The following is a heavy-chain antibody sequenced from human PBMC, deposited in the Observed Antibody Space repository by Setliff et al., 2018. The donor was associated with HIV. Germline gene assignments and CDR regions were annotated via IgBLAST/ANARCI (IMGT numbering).Heavy chain of an antibody. V-gene: IGHV1-69*13. J-gene: IGHJ4*01. CDR2: IIPVFGTA. CDR1: GGSFSDSA. CDR3: ARGVVVAGNPYYFDY. D-gene: IGHD2-15*01. Sequence: SVKVSCKASGGSFSDSAITWVRQAPGQGLEWMGGIIPVFGTANYAQKFQGRVTISADEVTSTAYMELRSLRSEDTAVFYCARGVVVAGNPYYFDYWG.